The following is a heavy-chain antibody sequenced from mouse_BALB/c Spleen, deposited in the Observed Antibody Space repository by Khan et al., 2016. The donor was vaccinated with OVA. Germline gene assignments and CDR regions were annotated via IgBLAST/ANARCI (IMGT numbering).Heavy chain of an antibody. D-gene: IGHD3-3*01. J-gene: IGHJ3*01. Sequence: QVQLQQSGAELVKPGASVKLSCTAAGYTFTSYYMYWLKQRPGQGLEWIGEINPSNGGTNFNEKFTSKATLTVDKSSSTAYMQLSSLTSEDSAVSYCTRSGRARSTLWFAYWGQGTLVTVSA. V-gene: IGHV1S81*02. CDR2: INPSNGGT. CDR3: TRSGRARSTLWFAY. CDR1: GYTFTSYY.